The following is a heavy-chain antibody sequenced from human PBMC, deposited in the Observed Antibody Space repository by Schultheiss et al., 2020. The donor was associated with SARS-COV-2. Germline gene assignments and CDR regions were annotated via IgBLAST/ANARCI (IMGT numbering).Heavy chain of an antibody. CDR2: INPSGGST. V-gene: IGHV1-46*01. J-gene: IGHJ3*02. CDR3: ASSGGHGHAFDI. Sequence: ASVKVSCKASGGTFSSYAISWVRQAPGQGLEWMGIINPSGGSTSYAQKFQGRVTITRDTSASTAYMELSSLRSEDTAVYYCASSGGHGHAFDIWGQGTMVTVSS. D-gene: IGHD3-10*01. CDR1: GGTFSSYA.